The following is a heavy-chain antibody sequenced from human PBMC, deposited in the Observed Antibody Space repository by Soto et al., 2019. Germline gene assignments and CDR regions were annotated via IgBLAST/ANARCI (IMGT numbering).Heavy chain of an antibody. D-gene: IGHD6-19*01. Sequence: SETLSLTCTVSGGSISSSSYYWGWIRQSPGKGLEWIGSFYYSGSTYYSPSLRSRVTISGDTSRKQISLRLSSVTAADTAVYYCARPGRIAVAGSVTFDIWGQGTMVTVSS. CDR3: ARPGRIAVAGSVTFDI. V-gene: IGHV4-39*01. CDR1: GGSISSSSYY. J-gene: IGHJ3*02. CDR2: FYYSGST.